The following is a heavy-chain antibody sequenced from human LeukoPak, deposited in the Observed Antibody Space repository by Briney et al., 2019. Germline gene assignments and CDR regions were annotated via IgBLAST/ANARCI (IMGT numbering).Heavy chain of an antibody. CDR1: GGTFSSYA. D-gene: IGHD3-10*01. J-gene: IGHJ4*02. Sequence: ASVKVSCKASGGTFSSYAISWVRQAPGQGLEWMGGIIPIFGTANYAQKFQGRVTITTDESTSTAYMELSSLRSEDTAVYYCARDYGSGSYGLLGYWGQGTLVTVSS. CDR3: ARDYGSGSYGLLGY. V-gene: IGHV1-69*05. CDR2: IIPIFGTA.